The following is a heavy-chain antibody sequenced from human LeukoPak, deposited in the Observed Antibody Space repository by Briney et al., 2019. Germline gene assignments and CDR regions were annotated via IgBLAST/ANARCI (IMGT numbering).Heavy chain of an antibody. CDR2: TYYRSKWYT. J-gene: IGHJ4*02. D-gene: IGHD5-18*01. V-gene: IGHV6-1*01. CDR3: ARDRGYTYGADFDY. Sequence: SQTLSLTCAISGDSVSSNSAAWNWIRQSPSRGLEWLGRTYYRSKWYTDYAVSVKSRITINPDTSKNQFPLQMNSVTPEDTAVYYCARDRGYTYGADFDYWGQGTLVTVSS. CDR1: GDSVSSNSAA.